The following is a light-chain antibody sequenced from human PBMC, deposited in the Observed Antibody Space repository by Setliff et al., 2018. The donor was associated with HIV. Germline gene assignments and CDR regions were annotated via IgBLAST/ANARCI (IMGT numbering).Light chain of an antibody. CDR1: ISNIGSNT. CDR2: GVD. V-gene: IGLV1-44*01. J-gene: IGLJ1*01. Sequence: QSVLTQPPSASGTPGRSITISCSGSISNIGSNTVNWYQQLPGTAPKLLMYGVDQRPSGVPDRFSASKSGTSASLAIGGLQSEDEADYYCAAWDGSLNAYLFGTGTKVTVL. CDR3: AAWDGSLNAYL.